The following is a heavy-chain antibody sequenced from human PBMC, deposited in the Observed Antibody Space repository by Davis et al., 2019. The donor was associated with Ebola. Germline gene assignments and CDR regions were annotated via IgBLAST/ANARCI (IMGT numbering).Heavy chain of an antibody. CDR1: GGSSSGFY. J-gene: IGHJ4*02. CDR2: INHSGTT. V-gene: IGHV4-34*01. D-gene: IGHD6-6*01. CDR3: ARGKRSLAARPMYYFDY. Sequence: MPSETLSLTCAAHGGSSSGFYWSWIRQPPGTGLEWIGEINHSGTTYYNPSLTSRVTISVDRSKNQFSLKLSSVTAADTAVYYCARGKRSLAARPMYYFDYWGQGTLVTVSS.